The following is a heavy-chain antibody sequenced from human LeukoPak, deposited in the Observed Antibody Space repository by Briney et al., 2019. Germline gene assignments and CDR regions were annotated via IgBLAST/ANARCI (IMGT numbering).Heavy chain of an antibody. CDR2: IYTSEST. V-gene: IGHV4-61*02. J-gene: IGHJ4*02. CDR3: ASGLRYFDLYY. Sequence: SETLSLTCTVSGGSISSGTYYWSWIRQPAGKGLEWIGRIYTSESTTYNPSLKSRVTISVDTSKNQFSLKLSSVTAADTAVYYCASGLRYFDLYYWGQGTLVTVSS. CDR1: GGSISSGTYY. D-gene: IGHD3-9*01.